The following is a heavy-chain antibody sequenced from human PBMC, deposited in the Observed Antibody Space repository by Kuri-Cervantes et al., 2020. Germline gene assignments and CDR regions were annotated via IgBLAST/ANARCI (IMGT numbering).Heavy chain of an antibody. CDR3: AKAQQQLDHFTNFFHY. Sequence: GESLKISCAASGFTFSSYGMHWVRQAPGKGLEWVAFIRFDGSNKYYAASVKGRFTLSRDNSKNTLYLQMYSLRPDDTAVYYCAKAQQQLDHFTNFFHYWGQGALVTVSS. CDR2: IRFDGSNK. J-gene: IGHJ4*02. V-gene: IGHV3-30*02. CDR1: GFTFSSYG. D-gene: IGHD6-13*01.